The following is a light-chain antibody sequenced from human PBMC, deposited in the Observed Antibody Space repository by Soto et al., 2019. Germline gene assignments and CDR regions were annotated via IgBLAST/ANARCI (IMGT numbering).Light chain of an antibody. CDR1: SSDIGGYNY. Sequence: QSARTQPASVCGSPGQSITISCTGTSSDIGGYNYVSWYQQHPGKAPKLMIYEVSNRPSGISNRFSGSKSGNTASLTISGLQAEDEADYYCSSYTSSSTLYVFGTGTNVTVL. V-gene: IGLV2-14*01. J-gene: IGLJ1*01. CDR3: SSYTSSSTLYV. CDR2: EVS.